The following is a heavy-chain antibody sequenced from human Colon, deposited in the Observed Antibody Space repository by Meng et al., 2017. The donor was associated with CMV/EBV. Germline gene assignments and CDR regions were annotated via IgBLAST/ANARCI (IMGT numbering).Heavy chain of an antibody. Sequence: ASVKVSCKASGYTFTGYYLNWVRQAPGQGLEWMGWIRPNSGDTNYAQKFQGRVTMTRDTSISTAYMELSRLNSDDTAVYYCARDSAILAGTYFDYWGQGSLVTVSS. CDR2: IRPNSGDT. CDR3: ARDSAILAGTYFDY. D-gene: IGHD6-19*01. CDR1: GYTFTGYY. V-gene: IGHV1-2*02. J-gene: IGHJ4*02.